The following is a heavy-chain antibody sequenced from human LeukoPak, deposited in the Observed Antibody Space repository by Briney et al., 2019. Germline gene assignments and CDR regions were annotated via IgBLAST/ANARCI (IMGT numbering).Heavy chain of an antibody. V-gene: IGHV3-30*02. D-gene: IGHD6-13*01. J-gene: IGHJ5*02. CDR2: IRYDGSNK. CDR3: AKDRRRQQLPLGWFDP. CDR1: GFTFSSYG. Sequence: PGGSLRLSCAASGFTFSSYGMHWVRQAPGKGLEWVAFIRYDGSNKYYADSVKGRFTISRDNSKNTLYLRMNSLRAEDTAVYYCAKDRRRQQLPLGWFDPWGQGTLVTVSS.